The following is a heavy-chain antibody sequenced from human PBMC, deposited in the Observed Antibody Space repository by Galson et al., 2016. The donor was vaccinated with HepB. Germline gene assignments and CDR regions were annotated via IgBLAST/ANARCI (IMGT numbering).Heavy chain of an antibody. V-gene: IGHV3-30-3*01. J-gene: IGHJ6*02. CDR2: ISYDGSNK. CDR1: RFSFSSYA. D-gene: IGHD2-8*01. Sequence: SLRLSCAASRFSFSSYAMHWVRQAPGKGLEWVAVISYDGSNKYYADSVKGRFTISRDNSKNTLYLQMNSLRGGDTALYYCAREIVPTGYYYYGMDVWGRGTTVTVSS. CDR3: AREIVPTGYYYYGMDV.